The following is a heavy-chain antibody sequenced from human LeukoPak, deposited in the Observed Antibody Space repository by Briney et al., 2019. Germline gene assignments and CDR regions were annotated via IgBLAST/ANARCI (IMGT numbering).Heavy chain of an antibody. D-gene: IGHD6-6*01. J-gene: IGHJ5*02. Sequence: SVKVSCKASGGTFSSYAISWVRQAPGQGLEWMGGIIPIFGTANYAQKFQGRVTITTDESTSTAYMELSSLRSEDTAVYYCARERTPRYRSSDDNWFDPWGQGTLVTVSS. CDR3: ARERTPRYRSSDDNWFDP. V-gene: IGHV1-69*05. CDR2: IIPIFGTA. CDR1: GGTFSSYA.